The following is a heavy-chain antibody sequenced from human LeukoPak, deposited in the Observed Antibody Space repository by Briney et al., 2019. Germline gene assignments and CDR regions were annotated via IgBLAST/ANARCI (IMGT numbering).Heavy chain of an antibody. CDR1: GFTFSSYG. J-gene: IGHJ4*02. CDR2: ISYDGSNK. V-gene: IGHV3-30*18. Sequence: PGRSLRLSCAASGFTFSSYGMHWVRQAPSKGLEWVAVISYDGSNKYYADSVKGRFTISRDNSKNTLYLQMNSLRAEDTAVYYCAKYPSYDSCYWGQGTLVTVSS. D-gene: IGHD3-3*01. CDR3: AKYPSYDSCY.